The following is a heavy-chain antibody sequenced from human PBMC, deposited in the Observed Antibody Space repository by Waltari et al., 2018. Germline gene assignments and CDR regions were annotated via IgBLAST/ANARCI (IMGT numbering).Heavy chain of an antibody. Sequence: QVQLVESGEGVVQPGRSLRLSCAACGFTISTYVLHWVRTAPGKGLEWVAVIVYDGSNKYNTDSVKCRVTISRDNSKTTLYLQMNSLRAEYTAMDYCAKDYGDYDYGWFDPWGQGTLVTVSS. CDR3: AKDYGDYDYGWFDP. V-gene: IGHV3-30*18. D-gene: IGHD4-17*01. CDR1: GFTISTYV. CDR2: IVYDGSNK. J-gene: IGHJ5*02.